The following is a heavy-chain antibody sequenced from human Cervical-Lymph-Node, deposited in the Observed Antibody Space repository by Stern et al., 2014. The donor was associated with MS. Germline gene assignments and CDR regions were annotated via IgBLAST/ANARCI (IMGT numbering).Heavy chain of an antibody. Sequence: EVQLVESGAEVKKPGESLKISCKGSGYNFINYWIGWVRQMPGKGLEWMAIIYPGDSEIRYSPSFQGQFTISADKSISTAYLQWSSLKASDTAMYYCVRDSGYVALDVWGQGTMVTVSS. CDR2: IYPGDSEI. CDR1: GYNFINYW. J-gene: IGHJ3*01. D-gene: IGHD5-12*01. CDR3: VRDSGYVALDV. V-gene: IGHV5-51*01.